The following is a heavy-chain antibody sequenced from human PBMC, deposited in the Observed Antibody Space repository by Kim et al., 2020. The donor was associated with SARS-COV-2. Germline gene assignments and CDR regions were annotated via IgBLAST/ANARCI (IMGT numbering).Heavy chain of an antibody. D-gene: IGHD3-22*01. CDR3: ARHIVYDSSGYYSVFGMDV. CDR2: IDPSDSYT. CDR1: GYSFTSYW. J-gene: IGHJ6*02. V-gene: IGHV5-10-1*01. Sequence: GESLKISCKGSGYSFTSYWISWVRQMPGKGLEWMGRIDPSDSYTNYSPSFQGHVTISADKSISTAYLQWSSLKASDTAMYYCARHIVYDSSGYYSVFGMDVWGQGTTVTVSS.